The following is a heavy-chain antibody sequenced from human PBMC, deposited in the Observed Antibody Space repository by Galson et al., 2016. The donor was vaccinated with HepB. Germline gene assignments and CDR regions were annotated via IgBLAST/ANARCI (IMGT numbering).Heavy chain of an antibody. D-gene: IGHD2-21*02. J-gene: IGHJ6*02. CDR1: GGSISSANW. CDR2: IYHSGST. CDR3: ARVTCGGDCYAPYYYYGLDV. V-gene: IGHV4-4*02. Sequence: SETLSLTCAVSGGSISSANWWTWVRQPPGKGLEWIGEIYHSGSTNYNPSLKSRVTISVDKSKNQFSGKLNSVTAADTAVYYCARVTCGGDCYAPYYYYGLDVWGQGTTVTVSS.